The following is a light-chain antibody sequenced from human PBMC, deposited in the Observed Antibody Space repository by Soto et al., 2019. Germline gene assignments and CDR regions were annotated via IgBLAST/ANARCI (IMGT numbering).Light chain of an antibody. J-gene: IGKJ1*01. CDR1: QSVSSN. CDR3: QHYGSSTT. CDR2: FAS. V-gene: IGKV3-15*01. Sequence: EIVMTQSPATLSVSPGERATLSCRASQSVSSNLAWYQQKPGQAPMLLIYFASTRATGITARFSGSGSGTEFTLTIRSLQSEDSAVYYCQHYGSSTTFGHVTKV.